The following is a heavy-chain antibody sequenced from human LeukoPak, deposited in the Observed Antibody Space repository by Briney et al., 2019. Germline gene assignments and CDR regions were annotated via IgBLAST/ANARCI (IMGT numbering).Heavy chain of an antibody. V-gene: IGHV3-7*05. CDR3: ARGGGEYYYDSSGYLNGAFDI. CDR2: IKQDGSEK. D-gene: IGHD3-22*01. CDR1: GFTFSSYW. Sequence: GGSLRLSCAASGFTFSSYWMCWVRQAPGKGLEWVANIKQDGSEKYYVDSVKGRFTISRDNAKNSLYLQMNSLRAEDTAVYYCARGGGEYYYDSSGYLNGAFDIWGQGTMVTVSS. J-gene: IGHJ3*02.